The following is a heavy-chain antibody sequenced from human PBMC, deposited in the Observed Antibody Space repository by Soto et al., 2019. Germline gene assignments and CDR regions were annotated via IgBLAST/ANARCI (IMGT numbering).Heavy chain of an antibody. CDR3: ARFNWYFDL. V-gene: IGHV4-39*01. J-gene: IGHJ2*01. CDR1: GGSISSTTYY. Sequence: SETLSLTCTVSGGSISSTTYYWGWMRQPPGKGLEWIASFFIGGNTYYNPSLKSRVTISVDTSKNQFSLKLSSVTAADTAVYYCARFNWYFDLWGRGTLVTVSA. CDR2: FFIGGNT.